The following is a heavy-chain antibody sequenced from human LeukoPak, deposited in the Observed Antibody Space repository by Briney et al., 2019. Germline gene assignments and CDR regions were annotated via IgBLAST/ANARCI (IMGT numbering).Heavy chain of an antibody. J-gene: IGHJ6*04. D-gene: IGHD3-10*02. CDR1: GFTFDDYA. V-gene: IGHV3-9*01. Sequence: GGSLRLSCAASGFTFDDYAVHWVRQAPGKGLEWVSGISWNSGSIGYADSVKGRFTISRDNAKNTLYLQMNTLRAEDTAVYYCAELGITMIGGVWGKGTTVTISS. CDR3: AELGITMIGGV. CDR2: ISWNSGSI.